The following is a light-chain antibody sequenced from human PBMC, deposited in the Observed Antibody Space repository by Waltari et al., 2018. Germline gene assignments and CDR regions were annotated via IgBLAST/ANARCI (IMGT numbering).Light chain of an antibody. CDR3: CSFTTRCTWV. Sequence: QSALTQPASVSGSPGQSITISCTGTSSDVGRYNYVSWYQQHPGQVPKLLIFDVTNRPSGVSHRFCGSKSGNSASLTISGLQAEDESDYYCCSFTTRCTWVLGGGTKLTVL. J-gene: IGLJ3*02. CDR2: DVT. CDR1: SSDVGRYNY. V-gene: IGLV2-14*01.